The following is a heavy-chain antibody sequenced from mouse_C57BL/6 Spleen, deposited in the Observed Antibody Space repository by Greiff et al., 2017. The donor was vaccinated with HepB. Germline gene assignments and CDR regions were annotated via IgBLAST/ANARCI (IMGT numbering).Heavy chain of an antibody. CDR2: IDPSDSYT. CDR3: ARTGLWDYPY. V-gene: IGHV1-59*01. J-gene: IGHJ2*01. CDR1: GYTFTSYW. Sequence: QVQLQQPGAELVRPGTSVKLSCKASGYTFTSYWMHWVKQRPGQGLEWIGVIDPSDSYTNYNQKFKGKATLTVDTSSSTAYMQLSSLTSEDSAVYYCARTGLWDYPYWGQGTTLTVSS. D-gene: IGHD1-1*02.